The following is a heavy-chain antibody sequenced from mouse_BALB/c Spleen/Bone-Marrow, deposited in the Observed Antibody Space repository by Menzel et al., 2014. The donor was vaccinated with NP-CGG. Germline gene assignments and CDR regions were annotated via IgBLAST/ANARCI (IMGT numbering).Heavy chain of an antibody. CDR3: ARNYGNTDY. CDR1: GYTFTSYW. J-gene: IGHJ2*01. Sequence: VKLVESGAELVKPGASVKLSCKASGYTFTSYWMRWVKQRPGQGLEWIGEINPSNGRTNYNEKFKTKATLTVDKSSSTAYMQLSSLTSEDSAVYYCARNYGNTDYWGQGTTLTVSS. CDR2: INPSNGRT. D-gene: IGHD2-1*01. V-gene: IGHV1S81*02.